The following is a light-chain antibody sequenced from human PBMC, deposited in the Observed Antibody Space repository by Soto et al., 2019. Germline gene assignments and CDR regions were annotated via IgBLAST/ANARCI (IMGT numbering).Light chain of an antibody. CDR1: QSIGTA. CDR2: DTS. J-gene: IGKJ4*01. V-gene: IGKV3-11*01. CDR3: QQRSTWPS. Sequence: EIVLTQSPATLSLSPGERATLSCRASQSIGTALVWYQQMPGQAPRLLIYDTSNRATGIPARFSGSGSGTEFTLTISSLEPEDFAVYYCQQRSTWPSFGGGTKVEIK.